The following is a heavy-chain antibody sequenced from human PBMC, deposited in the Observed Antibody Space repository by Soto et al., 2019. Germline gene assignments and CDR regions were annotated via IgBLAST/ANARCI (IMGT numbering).Heavy chain of an antibody. V-gene: IGHV3-23*01. CDR3: AKAIEGAWEPNDY. D-gene: IGHD1-26*01. CDR1: GSTFSNCA. CDR2: ISRAGSNI. Sequence: EVQLLESGGGVVQPGGSLRLSCAASGSTFSNCAMKWVRQAPGKGLEWVSDISRAGSNIYYADSVKGRFTSSRDNSKNTLYLLMNSLRAEDTAVYYCAKAIEGAWEPNDYWGQGTLVTVSS. J-gene: IGHJ4*02.